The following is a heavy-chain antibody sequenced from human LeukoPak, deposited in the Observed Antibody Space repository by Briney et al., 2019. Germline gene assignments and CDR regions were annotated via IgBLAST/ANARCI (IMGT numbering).Heavy chain of an antibody. V-gene: IGHV3-30*02. J-gene: IGHJ3*02. CDR3: ARARSSYGYGDAFDI. CDR2: IRYDGTNK. CDR1: GFTFSSYG. D-gene: IGHD5-18*01. Sequence: GGSLRLSCAASGFTFSSYGMHWVRQAPGKGLEWVAFIRYDGTNKYYADSVKGRFTISRDNSKNTLYLQMNSLRAEDTAVYYCARARSSYGYGDAFDIWGQGTMVTVSS.